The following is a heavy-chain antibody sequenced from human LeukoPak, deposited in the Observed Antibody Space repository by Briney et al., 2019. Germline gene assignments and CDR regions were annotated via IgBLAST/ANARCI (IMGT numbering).Heavy chain of an antibody. V-gene: IGHV3-23*01. D-gene: IGHD2-15*01. Sequence: PGGSLRLSCTASGFTFSNYAMSWVRQAPGKGLEWVEEISASGVTTYYADSVRGRFTISRDNSKNTLYLQMNSLRADDTAIYYSCSGGSCYYWGQGTLVTVSS. CDR2: ISASGVTT. CDR3: CSGGSCYY. J-gene: IGHJ4*02. CDR1: GFTFSNYA.